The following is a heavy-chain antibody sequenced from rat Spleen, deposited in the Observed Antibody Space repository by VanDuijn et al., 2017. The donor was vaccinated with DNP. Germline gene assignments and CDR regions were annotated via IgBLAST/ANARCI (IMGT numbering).Heavy chain of an antibody. J-gene: IGHJ2*01. D-gene: IGHD5-1*01. Sequence: EVQLVESGGGLVQPGNSLKLSCAASGFTFSDYAMAWVRQSPKKGLEWVATIIYDGSRTYYRDSVKGRFTISRDNAKSTLYLQMDSLRSEDTATYYCATHRGSGDYFDYWGQGVMVTVSS. V-gene: IGHV5S10*01. CDR3: ATHRGSGDYFDY. CDR1: GFTFSDYA. CDR2: IIYDGSRT.